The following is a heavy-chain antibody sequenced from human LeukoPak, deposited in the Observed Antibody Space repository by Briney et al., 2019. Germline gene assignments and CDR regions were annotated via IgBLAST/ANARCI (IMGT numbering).Heavy chain of an antibody. CDR2: IHSSTIYK. CDR1: GFTFSSYN. CDR3: ARAANNSDAFDV. Sequence: GGSLRLSCAASGFTFSSYNMQWVRQPPGKGLEWVSCIHSSTIYKYFADSLKGRFIISRDNTKNSLYLQMNGLRAGDTAVYYCARAANNSDAFDVWGQGTMVTVSS. D-gene: IGHD1-20*01. V-gene: IGHV3-21*01. J-gene: IGHJ3*01.